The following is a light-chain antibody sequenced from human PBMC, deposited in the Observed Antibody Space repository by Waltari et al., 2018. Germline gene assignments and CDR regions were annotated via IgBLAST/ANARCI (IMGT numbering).Light chain of an antibody. V-gene: IGKV3-11*01. Sequence: EIVLTQSPATLSLSPGETATVSCRASQRVPNFVAWYQQKPGQAPRLVIYDASKRATGIPARFSGSGSGTDFTLTISSLEPEGFAAYYCQQRDDWFTFGGGTKVEIK. J-gene: IGKJ4*01. CDR3: QQRDDWFT. CDR2: DAS. CDR1: QRVPNF.